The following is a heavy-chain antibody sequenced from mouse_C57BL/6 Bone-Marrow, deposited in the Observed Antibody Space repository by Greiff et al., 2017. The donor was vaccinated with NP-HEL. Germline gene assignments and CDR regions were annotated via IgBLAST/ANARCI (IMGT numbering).Heavy chain of an antibody. CDR1: GYSITSGYY. CDR2: ISYDGSN. D-gene: IGHD1-1*01. Sequence: VQLQQSGPGLVKPSQSLSLTCSVTGYSITSGYYWNWIRQFPGNKLEWMGYISYDGSNNYNPSLKNRISITRDTSKNQFFLKLKSVTTEDTATYYCAREVLYYYGSSSPAYWGQGTLVTVSA. V-gene: IGHV3-6*01. CDR3: AREVLYYYGSSSPAY. J-gene: IGHJ3*01.